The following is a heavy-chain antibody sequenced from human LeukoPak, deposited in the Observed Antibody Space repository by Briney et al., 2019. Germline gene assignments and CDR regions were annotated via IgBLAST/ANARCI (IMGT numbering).Heavy chain of an antibody. J-gene: IGHJ4*02. D-gene: IGHD6-13*01. CDR2: ISGNGGST. Sequence: GGSLRLSCAASGFTFSTYAMSWVRQAPGKGLEWVSTISGNGGSTYYADSVKGRFTISRDNSKNTLYLQMNSLRAEDTAVYYCAKPPPDSSPWLFDYWGQGTLVNGSS. CDR3: AKPPPDSSPWLFDY. CDR1: GFTFSTYA. V-gene: IGHV3-23*01.